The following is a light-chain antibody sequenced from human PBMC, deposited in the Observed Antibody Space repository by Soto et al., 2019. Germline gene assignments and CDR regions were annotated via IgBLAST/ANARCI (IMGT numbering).Light chain of an antibody. J-gene: IGKJ4*01. V-gene: IGKV1-9*01. CDR2: ASS. Sequence: IQVTQSPSSLSASVGDRVTITCRASQGITSYLAWYQQKPGKAPKLLIYASSALQTGVSSRFSGSGYVTDFALTISNLQPEDFATYFCQQLYSYQLTFSGGTKVDIK. CDR1: QGITSY. CDR3: QQLYSYQLT.